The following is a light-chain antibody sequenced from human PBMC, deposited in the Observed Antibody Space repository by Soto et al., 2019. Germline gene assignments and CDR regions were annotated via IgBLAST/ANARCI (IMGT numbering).Light chain of an antibody. CDR3: SLSDKPAWV. V-gene: IGLV7-46*01. J-gene: IGLJ3*02. Sequence: QAVVTQESSLTVSPGGTVTLTCGSNTGTVTNGHYCYWLQQKPGQAPKTLSFDSSTRHSWTPARLSGSLLGGKAALTLSGAQPEDEADYYCSLSDKPAWVFVGGTKVTVL. CDR1: TGTVTNGHY. CDR2: DSS.